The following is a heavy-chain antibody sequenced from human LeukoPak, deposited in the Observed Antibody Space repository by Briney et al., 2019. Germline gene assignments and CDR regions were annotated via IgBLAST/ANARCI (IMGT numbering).Heavy chain of an antibody. V-gene: IGHV3-23*01. J-gene: IGHJ5*02. CDR3: AKATVASSSSDWFDP. CDR1: GFPLSSYA. CDR2: ISGSNNST. D-gene: IGHD4-11*01. Sequence: GGSLRLSCAASGFPLSSYAMSWVRQAPGKGLEWVSGISGSNNSTYYADSVKGRFTISRDNSKNTLYLLMNSLRAEDTAVYYCAKATVASSSSDWFDPWGQGTLVTVSS.